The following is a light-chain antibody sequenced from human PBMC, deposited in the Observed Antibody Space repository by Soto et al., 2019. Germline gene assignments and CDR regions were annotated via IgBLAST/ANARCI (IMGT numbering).Light chain of an antibody. J-gene: IGKJ5*01. V-gene: IGKV3D-7*01. CDR1: QSIDSNY. CDR2: GAS. Sequence: EIVVTQSPGTLSLSPGERATLSCRASQSIDSNYLSWYQQKPGQAPRLIISGASIRATGTPARFSGSGSGTDFTLTISSLQPEDFAVYYCQQDYNLPFTFGQGTRLEIK. CDR3: QQDYNLPFT.